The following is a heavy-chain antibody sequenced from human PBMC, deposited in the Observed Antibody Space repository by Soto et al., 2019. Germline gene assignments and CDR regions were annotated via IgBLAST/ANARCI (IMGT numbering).Heavy chain of an antibody. CDR2: IYYSGST. V-gene: IGHV4-39*01. CDR3: ARGRNWFDP. J-gene: IGHJ5*02. CDR1: GGSISSSSYY. Sequence: LSLTCTVSGGSISSSSYYWGWIRQPPGKGLEWIGSIYYSGSTYYNPSLKSRVTISVDTSKNQFSLKLSSVTAADTAVYYCARGRNWFDPWGQGTLVTVSS.